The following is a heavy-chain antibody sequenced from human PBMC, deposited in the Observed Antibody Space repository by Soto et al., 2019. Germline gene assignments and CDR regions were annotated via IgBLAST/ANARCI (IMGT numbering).Heavy chain of an antibody. CDR3: AGQLGYHDF. CDR1: GGSISSSSHY. Sequence: QLQLQESGPGLVKPSETLSLTCTVSGGSISSSSHYWGWIRQPPGKGLEWIGTIYYSGITYHNPSLNSRVTMSVDTSKNQFSLDLGSVTAADTAVYFCAGQLGYHDFWGQGTLVTVSS. J-gene: IGHJ4*02. V-gene: IGHV4-39*01. CDR2: IYYSGIT. D-gene: IGHD5-12*01.